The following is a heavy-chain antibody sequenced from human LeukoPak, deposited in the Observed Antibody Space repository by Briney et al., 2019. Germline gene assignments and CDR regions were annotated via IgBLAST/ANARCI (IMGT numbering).Heavy chain of an antibody. CDR1: GFTFSNAW. Sequence: GSLRLSCAASGFTFSNAWMSWVRQAPGKGLEWVGRIKSKTDGGTTDYAAPVKGRFTISRDDSKNTLYPQMNSLKTEDTAVYYCTTDPRIFGVVSIWGQGTLVTVSS. D-gene: IGHD3-3*01. CDR3: TTDPRIFGVVSI. V-gene: IGHV3-15*01. J-gene: IGHJ4*02. CDR2: IKSKTDGGTT.